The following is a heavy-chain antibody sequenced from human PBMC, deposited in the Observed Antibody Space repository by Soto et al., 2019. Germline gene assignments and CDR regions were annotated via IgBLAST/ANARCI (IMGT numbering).Heavy chain of an antibody. Sequence: SWAVYGGSFSGYYGSWIRKHPGKGLEWIGEINHSGTTNYNPSLKSRVTISVDTSKNQFSLKLSSVTAADTAVYYCARVGVRDGDYGVSRFDPWGQGTLVTVSS. CDR1: GGSFSGYY. J-gene: IGHJ5*02. V-gene: IGHV4-34*01. D-gene: IGHD4-17*01. CDR2: INHSGTT. CDR3: ARVGVRDGDYGVSRFDP.